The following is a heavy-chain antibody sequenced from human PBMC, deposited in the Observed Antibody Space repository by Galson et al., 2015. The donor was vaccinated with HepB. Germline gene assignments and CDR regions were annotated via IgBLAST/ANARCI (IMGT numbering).Heavy chain of an antibody. CDR3: AKGSRTSLGGYFDP. CDR1: GLTFDDYA. D-gene: IGHD1-26*01. V-gene: IGHV3-9*01. J-gene: IGHJ2*01. Sequence: SLRLSCAASGLTFDDYAMYWVRQPPGKGLEWVSGITWNSGSIAYADSVRGRFTISRDSAKNSLYLQMNSLRTEDTALYYCAKGSRTSLGGYFDPWGRGTLVIVSS. CDR2: ITWNSGSI.